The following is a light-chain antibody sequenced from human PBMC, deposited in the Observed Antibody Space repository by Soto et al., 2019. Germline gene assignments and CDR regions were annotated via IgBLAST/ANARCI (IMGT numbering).Light chain of an antibody. V-gene: IGKV3-20*01. J-gene: IGKJ1*01. CDR3: QQYGRSPKT. Sequence: ELVLTQSPGTLCLSPVERAGRSGRGSQSVSNKYLPWHQQQPGQAPRLLIYDASRRATGIPARFSGSGSGTDFTLTISRLEPEDFAVYYCQQYGRSPKTFAQGTKVHI. CDR1: QSVSNKY. CDR2: DAS.